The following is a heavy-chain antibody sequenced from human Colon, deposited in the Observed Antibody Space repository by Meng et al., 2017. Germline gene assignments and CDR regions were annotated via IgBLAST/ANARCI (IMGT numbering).Heavy chain of an antibody. CDR1: GFTLSAHW. Sequence: GQLVETGGGLVQPGGSLRLSCAASGFTLSAHWMHWVRQAPGKRLVGIARISVDETATTYADSVKGRFTISRDNAKNTLYLQMNSLRAEDTAVYYCARSGYHNGYDYWGQGTLVTVSS. V-gene: IGHV3-74*01. J-gene: IGHJ4*02. CDR3: ARSGYHNGYDY. D-gene: IGHD6-25*01. CDR2: ISVDETAT.